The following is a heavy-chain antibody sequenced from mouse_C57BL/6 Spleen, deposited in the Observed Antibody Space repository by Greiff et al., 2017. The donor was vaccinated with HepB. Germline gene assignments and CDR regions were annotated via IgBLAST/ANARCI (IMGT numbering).Heavy chain of an antibody. V-gene: IGHV5-9*01. J-gene: IGHJ3*01. CDR1: GFTFSSYT. Sequence: EVKVIESGGGLVKPGGSLKLSCAASGFTFSSYTMSWVRQTPEKRLEWVATISGGGGNTYYPDSVKGRFTISRDNAKNTLYLQMSSLRSEDTALYYCARPGYDYDGFAYWGQGTLVTVSA. D-gene: IGHD2-4*01. CDR2: ISGGGGNT. CDR3: ARPGYDYDGFAY.